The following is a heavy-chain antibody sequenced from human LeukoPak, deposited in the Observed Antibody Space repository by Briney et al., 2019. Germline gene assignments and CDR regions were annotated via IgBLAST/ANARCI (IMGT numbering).Heavy chain of an antibody. Sequence: PSETLSLTCTVSGGSIGSGDYYWSWIRQSPGKGLEWIGYIYYTGSTYYNPSLKSRVTISVDTSKDQFSLKLSSVTAADTAVYYCARAPQNYDILTGYYPDAFDIWGQGTMVTVSS. CDR1: GGSIGSGDYY. J-gene: IGHJ3*02. V-gene: IGHV4-30-4*02. CDR3: ARAPQNYDILTGYYPDAFDI. D-gene: IGHD3-9*01. CDR2: IYYTGST.